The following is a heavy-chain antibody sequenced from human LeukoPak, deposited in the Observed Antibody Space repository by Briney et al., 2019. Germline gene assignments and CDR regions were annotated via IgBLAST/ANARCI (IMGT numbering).Heavy chain of an antibody. D-gene: IGHD5-12*01. V-gene: IGHV3-30*02. CDR1: GFTFSSYG. Sequence: GSLRLSCAASGFTFSSYGMHWVRQAPGKGLEWVAFIRYDGSNKYYADSVKGRFTISRDNSKNTLYLQMNSLRAEDTAVYYCANIVATSINYGMDVWGQGTTVTVSS. CDR3: ANIVATSINYGMDV. CDR2: IRYDGSNK. J-gene: IGHJ6*02.